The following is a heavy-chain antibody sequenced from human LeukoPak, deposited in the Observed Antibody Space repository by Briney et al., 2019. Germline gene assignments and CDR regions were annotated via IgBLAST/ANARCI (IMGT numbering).Heavy chain of an antibody. CDR3: ARDFSSGSYYGDYYFDY. J-gene: IGHJ4*02. Sequence: GGSLRLSCAASGFTFSDYYMSWIRQAPGKGLEWVSYISSSSTIYYADSVKGRFTISRDNAKNSLYLQMNSLRAEDTAVYYCARDFSSGSYYGDYYFDYWGQGTLVTVSS. CDR1: GFTFSDYY. V-gene: IGHV3-69-1*01. CDR2: ISSSSTI. D-gene: IGHD1-26*01.